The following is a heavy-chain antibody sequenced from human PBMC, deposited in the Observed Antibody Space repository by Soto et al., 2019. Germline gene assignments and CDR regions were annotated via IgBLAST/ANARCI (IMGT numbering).Heavy chain of an antibody. CDR2: INSDGSIT. CDR3: AREKANCGGDCNDY. J-gene: IGHJ4*02. V-gene: IGHV3-74*01. CDR1: GFTISNYW. Sequence: PGGSLRLSCAASGFTISNYWMHWVRQGPGKGLVWVARINSDGSITNSANSVRGRFSIFRDNAENSLYLQMNNLGEEDTAIYYCAREKANCGGDCNDYGGQGTQVTVSS. D-gene: IGHD2-21*02.